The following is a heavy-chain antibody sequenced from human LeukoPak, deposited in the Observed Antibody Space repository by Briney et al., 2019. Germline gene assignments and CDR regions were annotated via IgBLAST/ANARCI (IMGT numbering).Heavy chain of an antibody. Sequence: PAGSLRLSCAASGFTFSSYWMHWVRHAPGKGLEWVSSIFPSGGEIHYTDSVRGRFTISRDNSKSTLSLQMNSLRAEDTAIYYCATYRQVLLPFESWGQGTLVTVSS. CDR2: IFPSGGEI. J-gene: IGHJ4*02. CDR3: ATYRQVLLPFES. V-gene: IGHV3-23*01. D-gene: IGHD2-8*02. CDR1: GFTFSSYW.